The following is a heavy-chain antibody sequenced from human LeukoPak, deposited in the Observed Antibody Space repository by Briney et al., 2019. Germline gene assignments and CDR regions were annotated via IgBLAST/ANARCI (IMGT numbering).Heavy chain of an antibody. CDR3: ARRPLNSGSYGGPPGLDY. J-gene: IGHJ4*02. CDR2: IYSGGST. V-gene: IGHV3-66*04. CDR1: GFTVSSNY. D-gene: IGHD1-26*01. Sequence: PGGSLRLSCAASGFTVSSNYMSWVRQAPGKGLEWVSVIYSGGSTYYADSVEGRFTISRDNSKNTLYLQMNSLRVEDTAVYYCARRPLNSGSYGGPPGLDYWGRGTLVTVSS.